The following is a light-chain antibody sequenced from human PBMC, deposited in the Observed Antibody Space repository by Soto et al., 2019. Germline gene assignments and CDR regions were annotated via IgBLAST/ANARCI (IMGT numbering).Light chain of an antibody. CDR3: GTWDSSLSAYV. Sequence: SVLTQPPSVSAAPGQKVTISCSGSSSNIGNNYVSWYQQLPGTAPKLLIYENNKRPSGTPDRFSGSKSGTSATLGITGLQTGDEADYYCGTWDSSLSAYVFGTGTKV. J-gene: IGLJ1*01. CDR2: ENN. CDR1: SSNIGNNY. V-gene: IGLV1-51*02.